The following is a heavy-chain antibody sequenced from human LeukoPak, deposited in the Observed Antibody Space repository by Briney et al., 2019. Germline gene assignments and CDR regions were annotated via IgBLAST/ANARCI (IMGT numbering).Heavy chain of an antibody. V-gene: IGHV5-51*01. CDR3: AKGDGEFAH. Sequence: GESLQISCKASGYSFSSYWIGWMRQLPGKGLEWMGVIYPADSDTRYSPSFQGQVTISADKSISTAYLQWSSLRASDTAVYYCAKGDGEFAHWGQGTLVTVSS. CDR2: IYPADSDT. D-gene: IGHD3-10*01. CDR1: GYSFSSYW. J-gene: IGHJ4*02.